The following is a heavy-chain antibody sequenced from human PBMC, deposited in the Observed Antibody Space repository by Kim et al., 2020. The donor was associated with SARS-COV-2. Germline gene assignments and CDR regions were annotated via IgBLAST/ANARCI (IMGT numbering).Heavy chain of an antibody. J-gene: IGHJ6*02. Sequence: GGSLRLSCAASGFTFRTSGMRWVRQAPGKGLEWVSSISDSGRNTFYADSVKGRFTISRDNSRSTLDLQINSLRAEDTAVYYCARIGTIGDIKCGMDVWGPGTTVTVSS. V-gene: IGHV3-23*01. CDR2: ISDSGRNT. D-gene: IGHD1-7*01. CDR3: ARIGTIGDIKCGMDV. CDR1: GFTFRTSG.